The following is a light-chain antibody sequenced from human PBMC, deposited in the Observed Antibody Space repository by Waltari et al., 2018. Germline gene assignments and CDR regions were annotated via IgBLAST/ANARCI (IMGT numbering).Light chain of an antibody. CDR1: SGSVSTSHY. J-gene: IGLJ3*02. CDR3: VLYMGGGIWV. Sequence: QTVVTQDPSFSVSPGGTVTPTCGLRSGSVSTSHYPSWYQQTPGQGPRSVNYNTNTGAAGVPDRFSGSILVNRTALTITGAQANDESDYYCVLYMGGGIWVFGGGTKVTVL. CDR2: NTN. V-gene: IGLV8-61*01.